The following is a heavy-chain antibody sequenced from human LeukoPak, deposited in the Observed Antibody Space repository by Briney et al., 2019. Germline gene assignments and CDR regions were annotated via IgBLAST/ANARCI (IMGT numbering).Heavy chain of an antibody. D-gene: IGHD6-13*01. V-gene: IGHV3-48*03. Sequence: GGSLRLSCAASGFTFSSYEMNWVRQAPGKGLEWVSYISSSGSTIYYADSVKGRFTISRDNAKNSLYLQMNSLRAEDMAVYYCARDGNMAAAGPYDYYYGMDVWGKGTTVTVSS. CDR3: ARDGNMAAAGPYDYYYGMDV. CDR2: ISSSGSTI. CDR1: GFTFSSYE. J-gene: IGHJ6*04.